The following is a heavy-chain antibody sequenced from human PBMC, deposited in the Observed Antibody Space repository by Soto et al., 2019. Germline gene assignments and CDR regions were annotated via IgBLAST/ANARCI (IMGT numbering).Heavy chain of an antibody. V-gene: IGHV3-48*03. CDR3: ACSYGSGSPFARYYYYYGMDV. CDR1: GFTFSSYE. CDR2: ISSSGSTI. Sequence: EVQLVESGGGLVQPGGSLRLSCAASGFTFSSYEMNWVRQAPGKGLEWVSYISSSGSTIYYADSVKGRFTISRDNAKNSLYLQMNSLRAEDTAVYYGACSYGSGSPFARYYYYYGMDVWGQGTTVTVSS. J-gene: IGHJ6*02. D-gene: IGHD3-10*01.